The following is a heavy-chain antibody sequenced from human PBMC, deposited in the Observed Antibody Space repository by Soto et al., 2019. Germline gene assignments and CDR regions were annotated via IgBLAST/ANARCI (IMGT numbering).Heavy chain of an antibody. CDR3: ARMSLFYFFDS. V-gene: IGHV4-59*01. Sequence: SETLSLTCPVSSDSMTSYYWTGSRQPPGKGLECIGYIYHSGITNYNPSLKSRVTISLDTSKNQFSLRLSSVTAADTAVYYCARMSLFYFFDSWGQGTLVTVSS. J-gene: IGHJ4*01. CDR2: IYHSGIT. CDR1: SDSMTSYY. D-gene: IGHD3-9*01.